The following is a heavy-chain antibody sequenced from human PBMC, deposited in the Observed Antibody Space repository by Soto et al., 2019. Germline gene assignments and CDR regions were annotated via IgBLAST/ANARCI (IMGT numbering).Heavy chain of an antibody. CDR3: ARDLHDSDWFDP. Sequence: QVQLQESGPGLVRPSETLSLTCTVSGGSVSSYFWNWIRKPAGKGLEWIGRIYTSGSTNFNPSLKSRVTMSVATSNYQFFLKLSSVTAADTDVYYCARDLHDSDWFDPWGQGTLVTVSS. D-gene: IGHD3-3*01. J-gene: IGHJ5*02. V-gene: IGHV4-4*07. CDR1: GGSVSSYF. CDR2: IYTSGST.